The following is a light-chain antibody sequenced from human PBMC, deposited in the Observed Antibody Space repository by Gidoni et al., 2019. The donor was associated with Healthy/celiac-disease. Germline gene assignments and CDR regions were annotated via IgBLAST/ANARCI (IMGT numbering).Light chain of an antibody. J-gene: IGKJ3*01. Sequence: EIVLTQAPGTLSLSPGERATLSCRARQSVSSSYLAWYQQKPGQAPRRRIYGASSRATVIPDRFSGSGSGTDFTLTISRLEPEDFAVYYCQQYGSSPFTFGPGTKVDIK. CDR2: GAS. CDR3: QQYGSSPFT. CDR1: QSVSSSY. V-gene: IGKV3-20*01.